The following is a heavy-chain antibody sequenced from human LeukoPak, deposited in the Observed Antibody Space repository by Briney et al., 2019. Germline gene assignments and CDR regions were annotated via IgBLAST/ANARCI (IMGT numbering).Heavy chain of an antibody. CDR1: GSSFTNYW. CDR2: IYPNDSDT. CDR3: AKGVDCSGATCYPNWFDP. J-gene: IGHJ5*02. V-gene: IGHV5-51*01. D-gene: IGHD2-15*01. Sequence: GASLKISCKGSGSSFTNYWIAWVRQLPGKGLEWMGVIYPNDSDTRYSPSFQGQATISADKSINTAYLQWNSLKASDTAMYYCAKGVDCSGATCYPNWFDPWGQGTLVTVSS.